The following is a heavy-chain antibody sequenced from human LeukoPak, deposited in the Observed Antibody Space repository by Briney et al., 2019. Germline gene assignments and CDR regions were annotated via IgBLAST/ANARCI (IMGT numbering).Heavy chain of an antibody. J-gene: IGHJ5*02. D-gene: IGHD3-10*01. CDR1: GASVSSGSYY. CDR2: IFYSGST. Sequence: SETLSLTCTVSGASVSSGSYYWTWIRQPPGKGLEWIGYIFYSGSTNYNPSLESRVTISFDTSKNQPSLKLTSVTPEDTAVYYCARSISSLGRGFDPWGQGTLVTVSS. V-gene: IGHV4-61*01. CDR3: ARSISSLGRGFDP.